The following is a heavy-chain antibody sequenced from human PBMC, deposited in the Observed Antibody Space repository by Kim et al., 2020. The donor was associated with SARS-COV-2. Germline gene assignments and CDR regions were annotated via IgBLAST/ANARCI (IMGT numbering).Heavy chain of an antibody. J-gene: IGHJ5*02. V-gene: IGHV2-5*02. CDR2: IYWDNDN. CDR3: AHSPSYNWFDA. CDR1: GFSLSTYGVS. Sequence: SGPTLVNPTQTLTLTCTFSGFSLSTYGVSVGWIRRAPGKALEWLAVIYWDNDNRLSPSLETRLTITKDTSKYQVVLTMTNMDPADTATYFCAHSPSYNWFDAWGQGTLVTVSS.